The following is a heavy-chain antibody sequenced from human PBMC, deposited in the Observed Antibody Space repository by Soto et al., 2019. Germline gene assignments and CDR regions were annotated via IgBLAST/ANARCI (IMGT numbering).Heavy chain of an antibody. CDR2: ISAYNGNT. CDR1: GYTFTSYG. Sequence: QVQLVQSGAEVKKPGASVKVSCKASGYTFTSYGISWVRQAPGQGLEWMGWISAYNGNTNDVQKLQGRVTMTTDTSTSTAYMELRSLRSDDTAVYYCARDSAWEGYSGSYLGADYWGQGTLVTVSS. D-gene: IGHD1-26*01. CDR3: ARDSAWEGYSGSYLGADY. V-gene: IGHV1-18*04. J-gene: IGHJ4*02.